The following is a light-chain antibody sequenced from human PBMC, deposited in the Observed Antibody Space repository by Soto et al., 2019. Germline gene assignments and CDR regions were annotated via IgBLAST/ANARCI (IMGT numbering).Light chain of an antibody. CDR3: QQYNNWPWT. CDR2: AAS. J-gene: IGKJ1*01. V-gene: IGKV1-39*01. CDR1: QSISTY. Sequence: EIQITPAPASLSASVGYRVTITCRASQSISTYLNWYQQKPGKAPKLLIYAASSLQSGVPSRFSGSGSGTDFTLTISSLQSEDIAIYYCQQYNNWPWTFGQGTKVDI.